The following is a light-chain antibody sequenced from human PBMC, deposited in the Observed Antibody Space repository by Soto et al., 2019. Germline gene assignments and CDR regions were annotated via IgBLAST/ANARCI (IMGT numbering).Light chain of an antibody. J-gene: IGKJ1*01. CDR3: QKYNNWPWT. CDR2: GAS. V-gene: IGKV3-15*01. Sequence: VLTQSPATLSLSPGTRATLSCRARQRISSNLAWYQQKPGQAPRLLIYGASTRATSFPARFSGSGSGTDFTLTISSLQSEDFAVYYCQKYNNWPWTCGQGTKGDIK. CDR1: QRISSN.